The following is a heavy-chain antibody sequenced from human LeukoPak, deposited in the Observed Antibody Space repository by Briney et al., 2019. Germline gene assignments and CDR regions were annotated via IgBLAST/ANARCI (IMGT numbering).Heavy chain of an antibody. CDR1: GFTITAYA. CDR2: IGITSEYI. D-gene: IGHD4-17*01. CDR3: AKDPNGDYVGAFDT. Sequence: TGGSLRLSCAAPGFTITAYAMSWVRQSPGKGLEWVSGIGITSEYIHYADSVKGRFTISRDNSKNTVYLEMSSLRAEDAAVYYCAKDPNGDYVGAFDTWGQGTMVIVSS. V-gene: IGHV3-23*01. J-gene: IGHJ3*02.